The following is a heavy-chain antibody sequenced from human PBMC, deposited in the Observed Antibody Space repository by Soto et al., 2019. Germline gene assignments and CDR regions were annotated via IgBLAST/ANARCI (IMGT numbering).Heavy chain of an antibody. CDR3: TRDSTPRSGTGTFDP. Sequence: EVQLLESGGGLVQPGGSLRLSCAVSGFTFSTYAMNWVRQTPGKGLEWVSTISASGGGSYYADSVKGRFTISRDNAKSTLYLQMNSRRAEDTDLYYCTRDSTPRSGTGTFDPWGQGTLVTVSS. D-gene: IGHD1-1*01. CDR1: GFTFSTYA. CDR2: ISASGGGS. V-gene: IGHV3-23*01. J-gene: IGHJ5*02.